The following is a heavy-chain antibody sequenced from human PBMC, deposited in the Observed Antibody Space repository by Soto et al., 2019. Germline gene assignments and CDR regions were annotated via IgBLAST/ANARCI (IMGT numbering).Heavy chain of an antibody. CDR2: ISGSGASQ. Sequence: GGSLRLSCAASGFTFSSSAMTGVRQATGKXLEWVSAISGSGASQYYADYVTGRLHIYTDNYKNTPYLKMTSLRDEDTAVHYCAKGVNCSSTSCYRLYFDYWGQGTLVTVSS. J-gene: IGHJ4*02. CDR1: GFTFSSSA. D-gene: IGHD2-2*01. CDR3: AKGVNCSSTSCYRLYFDY. V-gene: IGHV3-23*01.